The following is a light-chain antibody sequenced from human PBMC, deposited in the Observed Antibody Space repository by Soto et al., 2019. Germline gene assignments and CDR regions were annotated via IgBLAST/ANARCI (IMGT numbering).Light chain of an antibody. V-gene: IGKV3-11*01. CDR1: QDINNY. CDR2: EAS. CDR3: QQRSDWPPFT. J-gene: IGKJ2*01. Sequence: EIVLTQSPVTLSLSPGERATLSCRASQDINNYLAWYQQKRDQAPRLLFYEASKRDIGIPDRFSGSGSGTDFTLPISSLEPEDFAVYYCQQRSDWPPFTFGQGTKLEIK.